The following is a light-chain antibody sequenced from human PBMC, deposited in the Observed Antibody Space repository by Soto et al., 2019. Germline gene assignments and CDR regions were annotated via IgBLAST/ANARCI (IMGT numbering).Light chain of an antibody. CDR1: QSINYY. Sequence: MVLTQSPGTLSLSPGERATLSCRASQSINYYLAWYQQNPGQAPRLLIHDASSRATGIPDRFSGSGSGTDFTLTISRLEPEDFAVYYCQQYGSSPLTFGRGTKVDIK. CDR2: DAS. V-gene: IGKV3-20*01. CDR3: QQYGSSPLT. J-gene: IGKJ4*01.